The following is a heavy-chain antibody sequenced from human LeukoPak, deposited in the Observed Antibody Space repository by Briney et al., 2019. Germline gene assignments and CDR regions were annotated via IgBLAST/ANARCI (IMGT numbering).Heavy chain of an antibody. V-gene: IGHV3-48*03. CDR1: GFTFSSYE. J-gene: IGHJ4*02. D-gene: IGHD3-22*01. CDR3: ASFYASTGRDY. CDR2: ISSSGGYM. Sequence: GGSLRLSCAASGFTFSSYEMDWVRQAPEKGLEWISYISSSGGYMYADSVKGRFTISRDNAKNSLYLQMSSLRAEDTAVYYCASFYASTGRDYWGQGTLVTVSS.